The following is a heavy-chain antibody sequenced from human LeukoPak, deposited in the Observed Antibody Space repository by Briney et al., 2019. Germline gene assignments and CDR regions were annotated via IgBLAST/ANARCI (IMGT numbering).Heavy chain of an antibody. J-gene: IGHJ4*02. Sequence: GESLEISCKGSGYSFTSYWIGGLRQMPGRGLEWMGIIYPGDSDTRYSPSFQGQVTISADKSISTAYLQWSSLKASDTAMYYCARLSGYSSSWYYFDYWGQGTLVTVSS. CDR3: ARLSGYSSSWYYFDY. D-gene: IGHD6-13*01. V-gene: IGHV5-51*01. CDR1: GYSFTSYW. CDR2: IYPGDSDT.